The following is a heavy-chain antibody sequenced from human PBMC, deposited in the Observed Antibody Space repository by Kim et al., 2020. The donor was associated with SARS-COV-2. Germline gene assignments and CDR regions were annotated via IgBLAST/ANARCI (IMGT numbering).Heavy chain of an antibody. J-gene: IGHJ6*02. CDR2: MNPNSGNT. V-gene: IGHV1-8*01. CDR1: GYTFTSYD. CDR3: ARLSALGSQYCSSTSCYMGYYGMDV. D-gene: IGHD2-2*02. Sequence: ASVKVSCKASGYTFTSYDINWVRQATGQGLEWMGWMNPNSGNTGYAQKFQGRVTMTRNTSISTAYMELSSLRSEDTAVYYCARLSALGSQYCSSTSCYMGYYGMDVWGQGTTVTVSS.